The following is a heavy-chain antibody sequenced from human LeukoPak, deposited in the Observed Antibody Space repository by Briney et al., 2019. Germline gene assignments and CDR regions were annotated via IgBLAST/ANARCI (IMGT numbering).Heavy chain of an antibody. V-gene: IGHV1-69*04. CDR1: GGTFSSYA. D-gene: IGHD1-20*01. J-gene: IGHJ5*02. CDR3: ARDRYNWNDDPNWFDP. CDR2: IIPIFGIT. Sequence: SVKVSCKASGGTFSSYAISWVRQAPGQGLEWMGRIIPIFGITNYAQKFQGRVTITADKSTSTAYMELSSLRSEDTAVYYCARDRYNWNDDPNWFDPWGQGTLVTVSS.